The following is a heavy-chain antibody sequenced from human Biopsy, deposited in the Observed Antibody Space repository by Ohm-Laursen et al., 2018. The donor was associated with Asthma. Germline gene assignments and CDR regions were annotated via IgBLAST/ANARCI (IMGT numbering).Heavy chain of an antibody. J-gene: IGHJ4*02. Sequence: LSLTCAASGFTFSTYGMHWVRQAPGKGLEWVAVISYDGFNKDYGDSVKGRFTISRDNSKNTLYLQMHSLRVEDTAVYYCARGDSSGWSHYYFDYWGQGTLVTVSS. CDR1: GFTFSTYG. CDR3: ARGDSSGWSHYYFDY. D-gene: IGHD6-19*01. CDR2: ISYDGFNK. V-gene: IGHV3-30*03.